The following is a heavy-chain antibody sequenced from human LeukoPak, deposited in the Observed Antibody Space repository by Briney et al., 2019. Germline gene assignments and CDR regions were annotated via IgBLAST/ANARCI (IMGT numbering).Heavy chain of an antibody. CDR1: GGTFSSYA. J-gene: IGHJ4*02. CDR3: ARERSEGIQRGYYFDY. CDR2: IIPIFGTA. Sequence: SVKVSCKASGGTFSSYAISRERQAPGQGLEWMGGIIPIFGTANYAQKFQGRVTITADESTSTAYMELSSLRSEDTAVYYCARERSEGIQRGYYFDYWGQGTLVTVTS. D-gene: IGHD5-18*01. V-gene: IGHV1-69*13.